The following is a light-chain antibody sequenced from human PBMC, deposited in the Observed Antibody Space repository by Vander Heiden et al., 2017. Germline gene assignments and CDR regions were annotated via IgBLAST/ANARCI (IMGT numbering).Light chain of an antibody. CDR1: QSLLHSNGYNS. CDR3: MQALQTLWT. Sequence: PVSISCRSSQSLLHSNGYNSLDWYLRKPGQSPQLLIYLGSNRASGVPDRFSGSGSGTDFTLKISRVEAEDVGVYYCMQALQTLWTFGQGTKVEI. V-gene: IGKV2-28*01. CDR2: LGS. J-gene: IGKJ1*01.